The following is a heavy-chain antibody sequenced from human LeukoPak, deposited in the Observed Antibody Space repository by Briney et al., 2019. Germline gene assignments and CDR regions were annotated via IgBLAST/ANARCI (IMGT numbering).Heavy chain of an antibody. J-gene: IGHJ4*02. CDR3: ARGGQWPPDFDY. CDR1: GFTFSSYS. D-gene: IGHD6-19*01. V-gene: IGHV3-21*01. CDR2: ISSSSSYI. Sequence: GGSLRLSCAASGFTFSSYSMNWVRQAPGKGLEWVSSISSSSSYIYYADSVKGRFTISRDNAKNSLYLQMNSLRAEDTAVYYCARGGQWPPDFDYWGQGTLVTVSS.